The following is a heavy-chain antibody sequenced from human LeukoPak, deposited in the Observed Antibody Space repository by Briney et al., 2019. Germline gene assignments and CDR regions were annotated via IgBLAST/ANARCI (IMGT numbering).Heavy chain of an antibody. CDR1: GFTFSGSA. J-gene: IGHJ4*02. V-gene: IGHV3-73*01. Sequence: GGSLRLSCAASGFTFSGSAMHWVRQASGKGLEWVGRIRSKANSYATAYAASVKGRFTISRDNSKNTLYLQMNSLRAEDTAVYYCAKDRGTTVCVWDFDYWGQGTLVTVSS. CDR2: IRSKANSYAT. D-gene: IGHD4-17*01. CDR3: AKDRGTTVCVWDFDY.